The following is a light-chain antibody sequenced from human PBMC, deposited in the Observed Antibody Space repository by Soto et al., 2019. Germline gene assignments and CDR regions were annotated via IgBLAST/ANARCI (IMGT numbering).Light chain of an antibody. Sequence: QSVLTQPASVSGSPGQSITISCTGTSSDVGGYNYVSWYQQHPGNAPKFMIYDVSNRPSGVSNRFSGSKSGNTASLTISGLQAEYEADYYCCSYTTSNTRQIVFGTGTKVTVL. CDR3: CSYTTSNTRQIV. V-gene: IGLV2-14*01. CDR2: DVS. J-gene: IGLJ1*01. CDR1: SSDVGGYNY.